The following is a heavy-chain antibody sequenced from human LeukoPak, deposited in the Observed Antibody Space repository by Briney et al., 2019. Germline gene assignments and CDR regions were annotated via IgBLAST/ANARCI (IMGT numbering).Heavy chain of an antibody. CDR1: GFTFSDTW. V-gene: IGHV3-74*01. J-gene: IGHJ4*02. Sequence: GGSLRLSCAASGFTFSDTWMHWVRQVPGKGLVWVSRIRGDGSDARYAESVKGRFTISRDNAKNTLYLQMNSLRAEDTAVYYCARDVDGDFTSYFDYWGQGTLVTVSS. CDR3: ARDVDGDFTSYFDY. D-gene: IGHD4-17*01. CDR2: IRGDGSDA.